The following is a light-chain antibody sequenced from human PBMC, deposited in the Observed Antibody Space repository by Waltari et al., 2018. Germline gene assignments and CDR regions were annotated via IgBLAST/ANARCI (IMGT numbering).Light chain of an antibody. CDR3: QQYSDFPLT. CDR2: AAS. Sequence: DIQMTQSPSSLSASLGDRVTITCRASQDISNFLAWFQQKPGKAPRSLISAASSLQSGVPSKFSGSGSGTHFTLTINSLQPEDFATYFCQQYSDFPLTFGGGTTVEI. CDR1: QDISNF. J-gene: IGKJ4*01. V-gene: IGKV1-16*02.